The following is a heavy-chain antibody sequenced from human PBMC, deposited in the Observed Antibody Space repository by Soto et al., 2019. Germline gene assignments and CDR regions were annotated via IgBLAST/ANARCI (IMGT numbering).Heavy chain of an antibody. D-gene: IGHD2-15*01. V-gene: IGHV3-66*01. CDR3: ARDVGQYCSGGSCYSRDGRFDL. CDR1: GFTVSSNY. Sequence: EVQLVESGGGLVQPGGSLRLSCAASGFTVSSNYMSWVRQAPGKGLEWVSVIYSGGSTYYADSVKGRFTISRDNSKNTLYLQMNSLRAEDTAVYYCARDVGQYCSGGSCYSRDGRFDLWGRGTLVTVSS. CDR2: IYSGGST. J-gene: IGHJ2*01.